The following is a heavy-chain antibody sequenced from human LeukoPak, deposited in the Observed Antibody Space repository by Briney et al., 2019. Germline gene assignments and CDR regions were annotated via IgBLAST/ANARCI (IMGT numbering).Heavy chain of an antibody. J-gene: IGHJ4*02. CDR3: AKDRDYGDYVFDY. Sequence: GGSLRLSCAASGFTFSRFGIHWVCQAPGKGLECVAFIRYDGNNKYYADSVKGRFTISRNNSKNTLFLQMNSLRAEDTAVYYCAKDRDYGDYVFDYWGQGTLVTVSS. CDR2: IRYDGNNK. CDR1: GFTFSRFG. V-gene: IGHV3-30*02. D-gene: IGHD4-17*01.